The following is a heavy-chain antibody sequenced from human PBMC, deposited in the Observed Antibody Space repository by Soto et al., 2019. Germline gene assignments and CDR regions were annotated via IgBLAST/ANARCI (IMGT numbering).Heavy chain of an antibody. V-gene: IGHV4-30-4*01. J-gene: IGHJ6*02. CDR2: IYYSGST. CDR1: GGSISSGDYY. CDR3: ARDPPGPYGMDV. Sequence: LCGGSISSGDYYWSWIRQPPGKGLEWIGYIYYSGSTYYNPSLKSRVTISVDTSKNQFSLKLSSVTAADTAVYYCARDPPGPYGMDVWGQGTTVTVSS. D-gene: IGHD3-10*01.